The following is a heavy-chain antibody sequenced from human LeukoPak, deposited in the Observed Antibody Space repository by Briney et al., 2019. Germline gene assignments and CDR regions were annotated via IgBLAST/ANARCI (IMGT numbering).Heavy chain of an antibody. V-gene: IGHV4-39*07. CDR2: IYYTTGST. CDR3: ARKREGPATGIDC. Sequence: PSETLSLTCTVSGDSISNSRSYWVWIRQPPGKGLEWIGNIYYTTGSTNYNPSLKSRVTISIDMSKNQFSLSLTSVTAADTAVYYCARKREGPATGIDCWGQGTLVNVSS. CDR1: GDSISNSRSY. D-gene: IGHD1-26*01. J-gene: IGHJ4*02.